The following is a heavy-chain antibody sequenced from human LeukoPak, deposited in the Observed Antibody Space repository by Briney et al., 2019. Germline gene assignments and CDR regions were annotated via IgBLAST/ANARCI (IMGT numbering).Heavy chain of an antibody. D-gene: IGHD3-22*01. J-gene: IGHJ5*02. CDR2: ISWNSGSI. Sequence: PGGSLRLSCAASGFTFDDYAMHWVRQAPGKGLEWVSGISWNSGSIGYADSVRGRFTISRDNAKNSLYLQMNSLRAEDMALYYCAKGGRSGYFDNWFDPWGQGTLVTVSS. V-gene: IGHV3-9*03. CDR3: AKGGRSGYFDNWFDP. CDR1: GFTFDDYA.